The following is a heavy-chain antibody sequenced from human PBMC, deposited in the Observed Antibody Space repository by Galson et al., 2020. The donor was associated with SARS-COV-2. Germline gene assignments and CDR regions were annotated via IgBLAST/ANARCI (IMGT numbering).Heavy chain of an antibody. V-gene: IGHV2-5*02. J-gene: IGHJ4*02. CDR3: AHRRGYSGSYYD. D-gene: IGHD1-26*01. CDR2: IYWDDDK. Sequence: SGPTLVKPTQTLTLTCTFSGFLLSTNGVSVGWIRQPPGKALEWLAIIYWDDDKRYSPSLRSRLTITKDTSKNQVVLTMTNMDPVDTATYYCAHRRGYSGSYYDWGQGTLVTVSS. CDR1: GFLLSTNGVS.